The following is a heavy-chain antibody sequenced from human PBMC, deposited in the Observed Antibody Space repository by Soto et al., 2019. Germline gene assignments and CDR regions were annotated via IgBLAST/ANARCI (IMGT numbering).Heavy chain of an antibody. CDR1: GFTFSDYA. CDR3: ANAATPFHCVWDHFEM. V-gene: IGHV3-23*01. D-gene: IGHD2-8*01. Sequence: EVQLLESGGGVVQPGGSLRLSCAASGFTFSDYAMSWVRQTPGTGLQCVSGVGVSDDDKHYADSVRGRFIVSRHNSKNTLYLQVNCLRADDTPIYYCANAATPFHCVWDHFEMWGHGTEVTVSS. J-gene: IGHJ3*02. CDR2: VGVSDDDK.